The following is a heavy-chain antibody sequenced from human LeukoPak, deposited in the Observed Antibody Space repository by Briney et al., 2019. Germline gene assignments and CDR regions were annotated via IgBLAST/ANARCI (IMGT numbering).Heavy chain of an antibody. CDR2: IYHSGST. Sequence: SETLSLTCTVSGYSISSGYYWGWIRQPPGKGLEWIGSIYHSGSTYYNPSLKSRVTISVDTSKNQFSLKLSSETAADTAVYYCARVEVGATTGYYYYGMDVWGQGTTVTVSS. D-gene: IGHD1-26*01. V-gene: IGHV4-38-2*02. CDR3: ARVEVGATTGYYYYGMDV. CDR1: GYSISSGYY. J-gene: IGHJ6*02.